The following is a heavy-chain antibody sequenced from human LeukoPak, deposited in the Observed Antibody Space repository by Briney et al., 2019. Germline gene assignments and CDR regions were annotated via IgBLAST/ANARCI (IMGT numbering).Heavy chain of an antibody. J-gene: IGHJ4*02. CDR1: GYTFTSYG. CDR3: ARDREYSGGWFDY. V-gene: IGHV1-18*04. CDR2: ISSYNGYT. Sequence: ASVEVSCKTSGYTFTSYGISWVRQAPGQGLEWMGWISSYNGYTNYAQNLQGRVTMTTDTSTSTAYLELRSLRPDDTAVYYCARDREYSGGWFDYWGQGTLVTVSS. D-gene: IGHD6-19*01.